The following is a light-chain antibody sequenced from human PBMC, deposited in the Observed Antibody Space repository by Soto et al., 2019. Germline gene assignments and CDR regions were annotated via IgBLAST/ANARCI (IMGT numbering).Light chain of an antibody. CDR1: QSVSSY. CDR3: QQRSSWPPYT. Sequence: EIVLTQSPATLSLSPGERATLSCRASQSVSSYLAWYQQKPGQAPRLLIYDALNRATGIPARFRGSGSETDFTLTISSLEPEDFAVYYCQQRSSWPPYTFGQGTKLEIK. CDR2: DAL. J-gene: IGKJ2*01. V-gene: IGKV3-11*01.